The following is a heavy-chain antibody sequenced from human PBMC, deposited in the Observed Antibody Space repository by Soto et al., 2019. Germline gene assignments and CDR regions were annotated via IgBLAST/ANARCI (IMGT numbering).Heavy chain of an antibody. CDR2: ISYDGSNK. D-gene: IGHD3-10*01. Sequence: GGSLRLSCAASGFTFSSYGMHWVRQAPGKGLEWVAVISYDGSNKYYADSVKGRFTISRDNSKNTLYLQMNSLRAEDTAVYYCATLWFGELANFDDWGQGTLVTVSS. V-gene: IGHV3-30*03. CDR1: GFTFSSYG. CDR3: ATLWFGELANFDD. J-gene: IGHJ4*02.